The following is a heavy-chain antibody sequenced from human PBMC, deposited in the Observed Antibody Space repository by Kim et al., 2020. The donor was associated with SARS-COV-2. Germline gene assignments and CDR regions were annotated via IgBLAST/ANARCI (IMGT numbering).Heavy chain of an antibody. V-gene: IGHV3-33*01. J-gene: IGHJ3*02. Sequence: YADSVKGRFTISRDNSKNTLYLQMNSLRAEDTAVYYCARVRRANSDAFDIWGQGTMVTVSS. D-gene: IGHD1-1*01. CDR3: ARVRRANSDAFDI.